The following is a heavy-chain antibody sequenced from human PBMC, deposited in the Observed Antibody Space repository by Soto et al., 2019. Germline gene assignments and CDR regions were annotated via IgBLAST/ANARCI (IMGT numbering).Heavy chain of an antibody. CDR2: ISYDGSNK. D-gene: IGHD2-2*01. V-gene: IGHV3-30*18. CDR3: AKDSRGYCSSTSCYSFDY. J-gene: IGHJ4*02. Sequence: GGSLRLSYAASGFTFSSYGMHWVRQAPGKGLEWVAVISYDGSNKYYADSVKGRFTISRGNSKNTLYLQMNSLRAEDTAVYYCAKDSRGYCSSTSCYSFDYWGQGTLVTAPQ. CDR1: GFTFSSYG.